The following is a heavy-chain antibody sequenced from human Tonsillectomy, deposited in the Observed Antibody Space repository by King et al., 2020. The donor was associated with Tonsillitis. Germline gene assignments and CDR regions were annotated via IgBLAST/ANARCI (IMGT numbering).Heavy chain of an antibody. D-gene: IGHD1-26*01. Sequence: VQLVESGGGLVQPGGSLRLSCVASGFTFSSYAMSWVRQAPGKGLEWVSAISGSGHSTYYADSVKGRFTISRDNSKNTLYLQMNSLRAEDSAVYYCAKAGGSYLLFDYWGQGSLVAVCS. J-gene: IGHJ4*02. V-gene: IGHV3-23*04. CDR2: ISGSGHST. CDR1: GFTFSSYA. CDR3: AKAGGSYLLFDY.